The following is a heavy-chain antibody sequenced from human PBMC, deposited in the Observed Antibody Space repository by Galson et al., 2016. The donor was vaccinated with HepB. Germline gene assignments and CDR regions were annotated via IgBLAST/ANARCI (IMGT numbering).Heavy chain of an antibody. J-gene: IGHJ4*02. CDR2: MNPNSGNT. D-gene: IGHD6-6*01. CDR3: ARVEYASSTGANRFDY. V-gene: IGHV1-8*02. CDR1: GYTFTSYD. Sequence: SVKVSCKASGYTFTSYDIHWVRQATGQGLEWMGWMNPNSGNTGYAQKFQGRVTLTRSTSKSTVYMELSSLRSEDMAMYYCARVEYASSTGANRFDYCGQGTLFTVSS.